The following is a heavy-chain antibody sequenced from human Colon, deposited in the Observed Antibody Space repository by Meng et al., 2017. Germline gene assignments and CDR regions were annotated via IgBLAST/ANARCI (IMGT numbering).Heavy chain of an antibody. D-gene: IGHD3-10*01. J-gene: IGHJ4*02. Sequence: QVQLVQSGPEVKKPGASVKVSCKTSGFTFTSYAIQWVRQAPGQSLEWMGWISVGNGNTKYSQKFQDRLTITRDTSASTAYMELSGLKSEDTAVYYCARDLYTSGRFDYWGQGTLVTVSS. CDR3: ARDLYTSGRFDY. CDR1: GFTFTSYA. CDR2: ISVGNGNT. V-gene: IGHV1-3*01.